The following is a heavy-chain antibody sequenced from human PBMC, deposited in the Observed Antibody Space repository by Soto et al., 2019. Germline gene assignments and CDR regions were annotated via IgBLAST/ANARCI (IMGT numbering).Heavy chain of an antibody. Sequence: ASVKVSCKASGGTFSSYAISWVRQAPGQGLEWMGGIIPIFGTANYAQKFQGRVTITADKSTSTAYMELSGLRSEDTAVYYCATKGVNGPYYYDSSGYYRGYYYGMDVWGQGTTVTVSS. CDR3: ATKGVNGPYYYDSSGYYRGYYYGMDV. D-gene: IGHD3-22*01. CDR1: GGTFSSYA. J-gene: IGHJ6*02. CDR2: IIPIFGTA. V-gene: IGHV1-69*06.